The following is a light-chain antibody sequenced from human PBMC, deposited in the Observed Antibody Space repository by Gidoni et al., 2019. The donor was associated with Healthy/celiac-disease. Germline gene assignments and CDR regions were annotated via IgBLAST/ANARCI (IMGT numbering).Light chain of an antibody. J-gene: IGKJ1*01. CDR3: MQALQTPPWT. V-gene: IGKV2-28*01. Sequence: DIVMTQSSLSLPVTPAEPASISCRSSQSLLHSNGYNYLDWYLQKPGQSPQLLIYLGSNRASGVPDRFSGSGSGTDFTLKISRVEAEDVGVYYCMQALQTPPWTFGQGTKVEIK. CDR2: LGS. CDR1: QSLLHSNGYNY.